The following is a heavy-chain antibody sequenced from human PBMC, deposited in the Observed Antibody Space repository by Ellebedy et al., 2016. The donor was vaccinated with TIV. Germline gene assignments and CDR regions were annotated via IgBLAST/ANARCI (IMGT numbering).Heavy chain of an antibody. V-gene: IGHV4-31*03. CDR3: ARHEGGYYFGYYYGMDV. J-gene: IGHJ6*02. D-gene: IGHD3-3*01. CDR1: GGSISSGGYY. Sequence: SETLSLTXTVSGGSISSGGYYWSWIRQHPGKGLEWIGYIYYSGSTYYNPSLKSRVTISVDTSKNQFSLKLSSVTAADTAVYYCARHEGGYYFGYYYGMDVWGQGTTVTVSS. CDR2: IYYSGST.